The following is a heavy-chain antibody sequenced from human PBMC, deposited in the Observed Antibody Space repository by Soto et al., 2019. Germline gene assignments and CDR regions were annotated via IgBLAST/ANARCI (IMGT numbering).Heavy chain of an antibody. CDR2: INPKFGDT. D-gene: IGHD3-10*01. Sequence: QVQLVQSGAEVKEPGDSVRVSCEDSGYTFTAYYIHWVRQAPGQGLEWMGWINPKFGDTTYAQDFQGRVSMTRDMSISTVYMELSRLTSDDTAIYYCARNMDYYYGPGSGNGHGFWGQGTTDTVFS. V-gene: IGHV1-2*02. CDR3: ARNMDYYYGPGSGNGHGF. CDR1: GYTFTAYY. J-gene: IGHJ6*02.